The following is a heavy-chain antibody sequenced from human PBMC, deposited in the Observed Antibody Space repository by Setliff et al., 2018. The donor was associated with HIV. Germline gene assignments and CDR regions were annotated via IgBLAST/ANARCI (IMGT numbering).Heavy chain of an antibody. CDR3: AKDIAAGSGSDY. CDR1: GFTFSSYA. CDR2: ISGSGGST. V-gene: IGHV3-23*01. D-gene: IGHD6-13*01. Sequence: LRLSCAASGFTFSSYAMSWVRQAPGKGLEWVSAISGSGGSTYYADSVKGRFTISRDNSKNTLYLQMNSLRAEDTAVYYCAKDIAAGSGSDYWGQGTLVTVSS. J-gene: IGHJ4*02.